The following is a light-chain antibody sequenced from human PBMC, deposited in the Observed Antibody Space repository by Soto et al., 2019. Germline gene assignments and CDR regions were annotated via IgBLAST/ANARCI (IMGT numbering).Light chain of an antibody. J-gene: IGKJ3*01. CDR1: QTINNY. V-gene: IGKV1-39*01. CDR2: TAS. Sequence: DIQMTQSPSSLYASVGDRVTITCRASQTINNYLSWYQQTPWKAPNLLIYTASSLQTGVPSRFSGSGSGTDFNLTISSLQPEDSATYYCQPSYSLPVTFGPGTKVDIE. CDR3: QPSYSLPVT.